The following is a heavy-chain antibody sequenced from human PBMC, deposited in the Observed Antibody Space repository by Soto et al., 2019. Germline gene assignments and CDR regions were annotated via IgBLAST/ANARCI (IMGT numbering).Heavy chain of an antibody. Sequence: EVELVESGGGVVRPGGSLRLSCAASGFTFDDYGMSWVRQAPGKGLEWVSAISWNGGSTGYGVSVKGRFTISRDNAKNSLYLQMHSLRAEDTALYHCARGKLSSARENAFDIWGQGTMVTVSS. CDR2: ISWNGGST. CDR3: ARGKLSSARENAFDI. D-gene: IGHD1-7*01. CDR1: GFTFDDYG. V-gene: IGHV3-20*01. J-gene: IGHJ3*02.